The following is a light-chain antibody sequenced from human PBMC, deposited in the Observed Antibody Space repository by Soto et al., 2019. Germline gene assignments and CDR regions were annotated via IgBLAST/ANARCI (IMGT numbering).Light chain of an antibody. J-gene: IGKJ4*01. CDR1: QSVSSSY. CDR2: GAS. Sequence: EIVLTQSPGTLSLSPAERATLSCRDSQSVSSSYLAWYQQKPGQAPRLLIYGASSRATGIPDRFSGSGSGTAFTLTISRLDTEDFAVYYCQQYGSSPLTFGGGTKVEIK. V-gene: IGKV3-20*01. CDR3: QQYGSSPLT.